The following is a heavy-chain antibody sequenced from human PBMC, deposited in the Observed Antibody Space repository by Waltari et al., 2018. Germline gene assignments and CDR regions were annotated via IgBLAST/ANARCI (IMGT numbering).Heavy chain of an antibody. CDR1: GFTFSNYA. D-gene: IGHD6-6*01. V-gene: IGHV3-33*01. CDR2: IWYDGNNK. CDR3: VRGVGGSSSLNFDY. Sequence: QVQVVESGGGVVQPGRSLRLSCAASGFTFSNYAMHWVRQAPGKEVEWLGVIWYDGNNKHFADYLKGRFTVSRDNSKDTLVLQIHSLRIEVTAMYYCVRGVGGSSSLNFDYWCQGTLVSVTS. J-gene: IGHJ4*02.